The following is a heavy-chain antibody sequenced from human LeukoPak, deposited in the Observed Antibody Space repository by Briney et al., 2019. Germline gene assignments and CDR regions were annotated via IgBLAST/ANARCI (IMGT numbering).Heavy chain of an antibody. V-gene: IGHV1-8*01. CDR1: GYTFTSYD. Sequence: ASVKVSCKASGYTFTSYDIDWVRQATGQGLEWMGWMNPNSGNTGYAQKFQGRVTMTRNTSISTAYMELSSLRSEDTAVYYCETVLRDFWGGYYYYWGQGTLVTVSS. J-gene: IGHJ4*02. CDR2: MNPNSGNT. D-gene: IGHD3-3*01. CDR3: ETVLRDFWGGYYYY.